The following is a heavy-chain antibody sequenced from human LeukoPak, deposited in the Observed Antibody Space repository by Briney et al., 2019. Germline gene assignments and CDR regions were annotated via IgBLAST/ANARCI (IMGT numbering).Heavy chain of an antibody. CDR3: AKTPLDWNYVIPYYFDF. J-gene: IGHJ4*02. CDR2: ISGSLGVT. V-gene: IGHV3-23*01. CDR1: GFIFSSYA. Sequence: SGGSLRLSCAASGFIFSSYAMSWVRQAPGKGLEWVSIISGSLGVTNYGDSVKGRFTISRDNSKNMLYLQMNSLRAEDTAVYYCAKTPLDWNYVIPYYFDFWGQGTLVTVSS. D-gene: IGHD1-7*01.